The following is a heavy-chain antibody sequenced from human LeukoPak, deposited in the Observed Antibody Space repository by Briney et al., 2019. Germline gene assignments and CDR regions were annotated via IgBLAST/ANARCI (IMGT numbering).Heavy chain of an antibody. J-gene: IGHJ4*02. CDR2: ISSSSSYI. D-gene: IGHD3-10*01. Sequence: GGSLRLSCAASGFTFSSYSMNWVRQAPGKGLEWVSSISSSSSYIYYADSVKGRFTISRDNAKNSLYLQMNSLRAEDTAVYYCAREGRARYYYGSGSSYFDYWGQGTLVTVSS. V-gene: IGHV3-21*01. CDR3: AREGRARYYYGSGSSYFDY. CDR1: GFTFSSYS.